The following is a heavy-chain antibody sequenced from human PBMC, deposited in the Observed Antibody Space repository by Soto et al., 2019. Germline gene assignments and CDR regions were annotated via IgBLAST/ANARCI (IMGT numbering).Heavy chain of an antibody. CDR2: IKSKTDGGTT. CDR3: TTGSIAARHPRY. Sequence: GGSLRLSCAASGFTFSNAWMSWVRQAPGKGLEWVGRIKSKTDGGTTDYAAPVKGRFTISRDDSKNTLYLQMNSLKTEDTAVYYCTTGSIAARHPRYWGQGTLVTVSS. J-gene: IGHJ4*02. CDR1: GFTFSNAW. V-gene: IGHV3-15*01. D-gene: IGHD6-6*01.